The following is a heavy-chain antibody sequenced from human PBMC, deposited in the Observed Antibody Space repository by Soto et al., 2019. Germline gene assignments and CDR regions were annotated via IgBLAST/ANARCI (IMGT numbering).Heavy chain of an antibody. CDR2: IKPDGSEQ. D-gene: IGHD4-4*01. J-gene: IGHJ6*02. CDR1: EFTFDKYY. V-gene: IGHV3-7*01. Sequence: LRLSCAASEFTFDKYYMTWVRQAPGKGPEWVANIKPDGSEQYYVDSVKGRFTISRDNANNSLYLQMNSLRAEDTAVYFCARGNGNYCYGLDVWARGTTVPVSS. CDR3: ARGNGNYCYGLDV.